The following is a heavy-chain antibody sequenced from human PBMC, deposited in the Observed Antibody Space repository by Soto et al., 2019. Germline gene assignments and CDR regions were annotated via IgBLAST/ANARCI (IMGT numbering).Heavy chain of an antibody. D-gene: IGHD3-16*01. V-gene: IGHV3-30*18. CDR2: ISYDGNYI. Sequence: GGPLRLCCEASGFAFSSYAMHWVRQAPGKGLEWVGVISYDGNYIYYADSVKGRFTISRDNSKNTLYVQVNSLRPEDTAVYYCAKGILSATIGPYAMDVWGQGTTVTVS. CDR3: AKGILSATIGPYAMDV. CDR1: GFAFSSYA. J-gene: IGHJ6*02.